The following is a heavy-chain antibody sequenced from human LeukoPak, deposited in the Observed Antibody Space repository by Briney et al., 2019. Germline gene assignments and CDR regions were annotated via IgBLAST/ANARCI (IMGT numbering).Heavy chain of an antibody. CDR2: ISYDGSNK. D-gene: IGHD3-16*01. V-gene: IGHV3-30-3*01. J-gene: IGHJ4*02. Sequence: PGRSLRLSCAASGFTFSSYAMHWVRQAPGKGLEWVAVISYDGSNKYYADSVKGRFTISRDNSKNTLYLQMNSLRAEDTAVYYFAMGAAGTVWGQGTLVTVSS. CDR1: GFTFSSYA. CDR3: AMGAAGTV.